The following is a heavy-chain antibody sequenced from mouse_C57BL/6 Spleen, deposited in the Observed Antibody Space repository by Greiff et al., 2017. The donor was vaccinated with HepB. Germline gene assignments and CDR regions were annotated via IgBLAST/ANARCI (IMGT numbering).Heavy chain of an antibody. J-gene: IGHJ2*01. CDR2: IRLKSDNYAT. Sequence: EVQVVESGGGLVQPGGSMKLSCVASGFTFSNYWMNWVRQSPEKGLEWVAQIRLKSDNYATHYAESVKGRFTISRDDSESSVYLQMNNLRAEDTGIYYCTRGLIYYYYFDYWGQGTTLTVSS. V-gene: IGHV6-3*01. CDR3: TRGLIYYYYFDY. CDR1: GFTFSNYW. D-gene: IGHD1-1*01.